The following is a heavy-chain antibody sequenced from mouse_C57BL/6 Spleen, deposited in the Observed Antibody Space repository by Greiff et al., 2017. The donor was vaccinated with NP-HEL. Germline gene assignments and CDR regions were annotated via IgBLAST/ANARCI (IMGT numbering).Heavy chain of an antibody. D-gene: IGHD3-2*02. CDR3: AMTQATWFAY. V-gene: IGHV1-54*01. CDR2: INPGSGGT. J-gene: IGHJ3*01. CDR1: GYAFTNYL. Sequence: VQLQESGAELVRPGTSVKVSCKASGYAFTNYLIEWVKQRPGQGLEWIGVINPGSGGTNYNEKFKGKATLTADKSSSTAYMQLSSLTSEDSAVYFCAMTQATWFAYWGQGTLVTVSA.